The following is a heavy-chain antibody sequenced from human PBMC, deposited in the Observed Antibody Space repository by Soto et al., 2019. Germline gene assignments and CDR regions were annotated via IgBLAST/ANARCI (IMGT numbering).Heavy chain of an antibody. J-gene: IGHJ3*01. Sequence: SETLSLTCTVSGASVTLSNWWTWIRQSPGRGLEWIGQAYHSGSTNYNPSLETRVTISVDTSKNQFSLNLTSVTAADTAVYYCARDTDDYGDAYDVWGQGTWVTVSS. CDR3: ARDTDDYGDAYDV. CDR1: GASVTLSNW. V-gene: IGHV4-4*02. CDR2: AYHSGST. D-gene: IGHD4-17*01.